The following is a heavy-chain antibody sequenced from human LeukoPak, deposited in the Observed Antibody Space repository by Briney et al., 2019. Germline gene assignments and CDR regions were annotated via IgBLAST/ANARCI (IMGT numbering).Heavy chain of an antibody. CDR2: IYSGGST. CDR1: GFTVSSNY. D-gene: IGHD3-10*01. CDR3: AKAAGSYSCFDS. V-gene: IGHV3-53*01. Sequence: GGSLRLSCAASGFTVSSNYMSWVRQAPGKGLEWVSFIYSGGSTYYADSVKGRFTISRDNSKNTLYLQMNSLRAEDTAVYYCAKAAGSYSCFDSWGQGTLVTVSS. J-gene: IGHJ4*02.